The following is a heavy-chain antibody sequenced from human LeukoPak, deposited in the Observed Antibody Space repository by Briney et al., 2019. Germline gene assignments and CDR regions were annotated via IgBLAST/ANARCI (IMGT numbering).Heavy chain of an antibody. CDR2: VIPIFGTA. V-gene: IGHV1-69*05. Sequence: ASVKVSCKASGYTFTGYYMHWVRQAPGQGLEWMGGVIPIFGTANYAQKFQGRVTITTDESTSTAYMELSSLRSEDTAVYYCARERSEYCSSTSCYNLDYWGQGTLVTVSS. J-gene: IGHJ4*02. CDR1: GYTFTGYY. CDR3: ARERSEYCSSTSCYNLDY. D-gene: IGHD2-2*02.